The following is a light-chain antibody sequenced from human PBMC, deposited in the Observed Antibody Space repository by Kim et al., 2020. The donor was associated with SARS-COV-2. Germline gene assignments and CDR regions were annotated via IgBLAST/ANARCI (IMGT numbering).Light chain of an antibody. V-gene: IGKV1-33*01. J-gene: IGKJ4*01. CDR1: QDISNY. CDR2: DAS. CDR3: QQYDNLPRN. Sequence: DIQMTQSPSSLSASVGDRVTITCQASQDISNYLNWYQQKPGKAPKLLIYDASNLETGVPSRFSGSGSGTDFTFTISSLQPEDIATYYCQQYDNLPRNFGGGTKVYIK.